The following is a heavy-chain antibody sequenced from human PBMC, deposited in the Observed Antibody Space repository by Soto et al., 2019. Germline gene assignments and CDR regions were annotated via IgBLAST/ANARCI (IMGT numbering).Heavy chain of an antibody. CDR3: ASEYCNNGVCYGSFNY. D-gene: IGHD2-8*01. J-gene: IGHJ4*02. CDR2: IWYDGSNK. CDR1: GFTFSSYG. V-gene: IGHV3-33*01. Sequence: QVQLVESGGGVVQPGRSLRLSCAASGFTFSSYGMHWVRQAPGKGLEWVAVIWYDGSNKYYADSVKGRFTISRDNSKNTLYLQMNSLSAEDTAVYYCASEYCNNGVCYGSFNYWGQGTLVTVSS.